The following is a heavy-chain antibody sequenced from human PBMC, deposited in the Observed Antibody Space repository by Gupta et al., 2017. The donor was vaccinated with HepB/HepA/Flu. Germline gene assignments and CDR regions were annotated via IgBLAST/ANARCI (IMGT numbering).Heavy chain of an antibody. D-gene: IGHD3-9*01. CDR3: ARALFYEMLTGVRDYYGMDV. J-gene: IGHJ6*02. CDR1: GYTFTSYA. V-gene: IGHV1-3*01. CDR2: INAGNGNT. Sequence: QVQLVQSGAEVKKPGASVKVSCKASGYTFTSYAMHWVRQAPGQRLEWMGWINAGNGNTKYSQKFQGRVTITRDTSASTAYMELSSLRSEDTAVYYCARALFYEMLTGVRDYYGMDVWGQGTTVTGAS.